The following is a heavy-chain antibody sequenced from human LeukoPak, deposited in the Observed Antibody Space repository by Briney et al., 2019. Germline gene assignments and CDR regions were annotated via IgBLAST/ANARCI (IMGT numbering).Heavy chain of an antibody. V-gene: IGHV1-69*06. D-gene: IGHD1-26*01. Sequence: SVKVSCKASGGTFSSYAISWVRQAPGQGLEWMGGIIPIFGTANYAQKFQGRVTITADKSTSTAYMELSSLRSDDTAVYYCARDLGEYGSPGWFDPWGQGTLVTVSS. CDR1: GGTFSSYA. J-gene: IGHJ5*02. CDR2: IIPIFGTA. CDR3: ARDLGEYGSPGWFDP.